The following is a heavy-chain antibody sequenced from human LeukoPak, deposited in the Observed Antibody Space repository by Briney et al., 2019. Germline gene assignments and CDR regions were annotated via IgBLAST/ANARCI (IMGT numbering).Heavy chain of an antibody. CDR2: IAPSVDTT. D-gene: IGHD4-23*01. V-gene: IGHV1-46*01. J-gene: IGHJ4*02. CDR1: GFLFTNYL. Sequence: GASVKVSCKSSGFLFTNYLLHWVRQAPGQGLEWVGRIAPSVDTTNYAQKFRDRVTMTRDTSTSTVYMELRSLRSEDTALYYCVREESGGYFDYWGQGILVSVSS. CDR3: VREESGGYFDY.